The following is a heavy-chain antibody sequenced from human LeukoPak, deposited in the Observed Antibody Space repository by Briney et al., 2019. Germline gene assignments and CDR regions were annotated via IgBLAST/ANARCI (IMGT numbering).Heavy chain of an antibody. CDR1: GYTFTSYD. CDR2: MNPNSGNT. Sequence: ASVKVSCKASGYTFTSYDINWVRQATGQGLEWMGWMNPNSGNTGYAQKFQGRVTMTRNTSTSTAYMELSSLRSEDTAVYYCARGGIAAVGTVYYYGMDVWGQGTTVTVSS. D-gene: IGHD6-13*01. CDR3: ARGGIAAVGTVYYYGMDV. V-gene: IGHV1-8*01. J-gene: IGHJ6*02.